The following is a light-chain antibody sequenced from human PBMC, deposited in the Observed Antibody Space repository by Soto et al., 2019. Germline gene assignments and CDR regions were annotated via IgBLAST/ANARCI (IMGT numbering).Light chain of an antibody. V-gene: IGKV1-33*01. J-gene: IGKJ4*02. CDR3: QQYDNPPHT. CDR2: DAS. CDR1: QDISNY. Sequence: DIQMTQSPSTLPSSPGDRATITCQASQDISNYLNWYQQKPGKAPKLLIYDASNLETGVPSRFSGSGSGTDFTFTISSLQPEDIATYYCQQYDNPPHTFGGGTKVDIK.